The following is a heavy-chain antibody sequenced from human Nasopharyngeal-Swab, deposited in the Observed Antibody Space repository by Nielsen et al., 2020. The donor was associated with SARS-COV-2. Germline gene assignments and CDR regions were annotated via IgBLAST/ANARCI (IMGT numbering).Heavy chain of an antibody. CDR3: ARATDY. CDR2: IYSDGST. V-gene: IGHV3-53*03. Sequence: WIRQPPGKGLEWVSVIYSDGSTYYADSVKGRFTISRDNSKNTLYLQMNSLRAEDTAVYYCARATDYWGQGTLVTVSS. J-gene: IGHJ4*02.